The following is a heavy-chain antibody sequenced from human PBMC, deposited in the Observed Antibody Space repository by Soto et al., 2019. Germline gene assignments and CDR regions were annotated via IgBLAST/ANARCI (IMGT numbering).Heavy chain of an antibody. CDR2: MNPNSGNT. Sequence: QVQLVQSGAEVKKPGASVKVSCKASGYTFTSYDINWVRQATGQGLEWMGSMNPNSGNTGYAQKFQGRVIMTTNTYISTAYMELSSLRSADTAVYYCAREKTSYGMDVWGQGTTVTVSS. J-gene: IGHJ6*02. V-gene: IGHV1-8*01. CDR1: GYTFTSYD. CDR3: AREKTSYGMDV.